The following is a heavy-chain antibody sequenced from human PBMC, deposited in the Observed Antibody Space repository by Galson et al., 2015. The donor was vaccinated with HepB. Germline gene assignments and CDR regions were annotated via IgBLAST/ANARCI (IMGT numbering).Heavy chain of an antibody. CDR3: ARGRGDYGDLETDAFDI. V-gene: IGHV3-21*01. D-gene: IGHD4-17*01. Sequence: SLRLSCAASGFTFSSYSMNWVRQAPGKGPEWVSSISSSSSYIYYADSVKGRFTISRGNAKNSLYLQMNSLRAEDTAVYYCARGRGDYGDLETDAFDIWGQGTMVTVSS. J-gene: IGHJ3*02. CDR1: GFTFSSYS. CDR2: ISSSSSYI.